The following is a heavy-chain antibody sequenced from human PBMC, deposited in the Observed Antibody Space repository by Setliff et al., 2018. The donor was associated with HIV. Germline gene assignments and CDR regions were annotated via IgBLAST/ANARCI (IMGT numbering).Heavy chain of an antibody. CDR3: AADTGFYFDSTGYSTAFDI. Sequence: SETLSLTCGFYGGSVRDYSWNWIRQLPGKGLEWIGHIYTSGNADYNPSLKSRLSISVDTSKKHFSLKLSSVTAADTAVYYCAADTGFYFDSTGYSTAFDIWGPGTMVTVSS. V-gene: IGHV4-34*09. D-gene: IGHD3-22*01. CDR2: IYTSGNA. CDR1: GGSVRDYS. J-gene: IGHJ3*02.